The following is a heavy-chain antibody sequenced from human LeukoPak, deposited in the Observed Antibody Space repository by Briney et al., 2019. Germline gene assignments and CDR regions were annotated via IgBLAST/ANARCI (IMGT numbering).Heavy chain of an antibody. J-gene: IGHJ6*03. CDR3: ARAGERYYGSGSYPVYYYYYMDV. CDR2: IIPIFGTA. CDR1: GGTFSSYA. Sequence: SVKVSCKASGGTFSSYAISWLRQAPGQGLEWMGGIIPIFGTANYAQKFQGRVTITTDESTSTAYMELSSLRSEDTAVYYCARAGERYYGSGSYPVYYYYYMDVWGKGTTVTVSS. D-gene: IGHD3-10*01. V-gene: IGHV1-69*05.